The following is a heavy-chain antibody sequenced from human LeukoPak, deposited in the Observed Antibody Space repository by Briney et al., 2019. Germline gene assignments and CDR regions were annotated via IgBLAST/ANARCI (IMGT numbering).Heavy chain of an antibody. D-gene: IGHD6-19*01. CDR3: ARDRRDSGGWYPLFDY. CDR1: GGTFSSYA. Sequence: VASVKVSCKASGGTFSSYAISWVRQAPGQGLEWMGGIIPIFGTANYAQKFQGRVTITADESTSTAYMELSSLRSEDTAVYYCARDRRDSGGWYPLFDYWGQGTLVTVSS. CDR2: IIPIFGTA. J-gene: IGHJ4*02. V-gene: IGHV1-69*01.